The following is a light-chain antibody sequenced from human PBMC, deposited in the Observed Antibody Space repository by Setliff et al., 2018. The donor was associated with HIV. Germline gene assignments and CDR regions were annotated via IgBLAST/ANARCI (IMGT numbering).Light chain of an antibody. Sequence: SALTQPRSVSGSPGQSVTISCTGTSSDVGGYNYVSWYHQHPGKAPKLMIYDVSQRPSGVPDRFSGSKSGNTASLTISGLQAEDEADYYCCSYTGSNTYIFGSGTKVTVL. J-gene: IGLJ1*01. CDR1: SSDVGGYNY. CDR3: CSYTGSNTYI. CDR2: DVS. V-gene: IGLV2-11*01.